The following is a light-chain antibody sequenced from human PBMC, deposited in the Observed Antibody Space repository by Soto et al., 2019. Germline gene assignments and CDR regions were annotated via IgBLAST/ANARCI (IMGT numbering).Light chain of an antibody. Sequence: QSVLTQPPSVSGAPGQRVTISCTGSSSNIGAGYDVHWYQQLPGTAPKLLIYVNSNRPSGVPDRFSGSKSGTSASLAITGLQAEDEADYCCQSYDSSLSGSVFGGGTKLTVL. V-gene: IGLV1-40*01. CDR1: SSNIGAGYD. CDR2: VNS. J-gene: IGLJ3*02. CDR3: QSYDSSLSGSV.